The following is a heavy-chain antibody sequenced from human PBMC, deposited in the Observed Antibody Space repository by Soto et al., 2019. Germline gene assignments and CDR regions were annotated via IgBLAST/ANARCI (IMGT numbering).Heavy chain of an antibody. Sequence: PGGSLRLSCAASGFSFSNYGMHWVRQTQGKGLEWMAVISYDGSKKYYADSVKGRFTISRDNSKNTLYLQMNSLRTEDTAVYYCAKERGSTVIDYWGRGTLVTVSS. CDR2: ISYDGSKK. CDR1: GFSFSNYG. J-gene: IGHJ4*02. CDR3: AKERGSTVIDY. D-gene: IGHD4-17*01. V-gene: IGHV3-30*18.